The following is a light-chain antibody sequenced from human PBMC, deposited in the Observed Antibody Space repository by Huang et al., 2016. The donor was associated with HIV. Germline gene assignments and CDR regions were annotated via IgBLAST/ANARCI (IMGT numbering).Light chain of an antibody. V-gene: IGKV3-15*01. J-gene: IGKJ1*01. Sequence: EIVMTQSPGTLSVSPGERATLSCRASQSVSNEVAWFQQKPGQAPRLLIYGANIRPSGTPAGFSGSGSGTEFTLTISRLQAEDFAIYYCQQYNDWPWTFGQGTKVEIK. CDR3: QQYNDWPWT. CDR1: QSVSNE. CDR2: GAN.